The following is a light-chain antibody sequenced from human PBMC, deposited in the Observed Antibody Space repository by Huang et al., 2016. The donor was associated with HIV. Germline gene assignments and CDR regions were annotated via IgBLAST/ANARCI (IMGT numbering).Light chain of an antibody. CDR3: QQYYSISSS. CDR1: QSVLCSSNKKNY. Sequence: DIVMTQSPDSLAVSLGERATINCKSSQSVLCSSNKKNYIALYQQKPGQPPMLLIYGASTRTSGVPNLFSGSWSGTDFTPTISRLQDEDVAVYYYQQYYSISSSFGQGTKVEIK. CDR2: GAS. J-gene: IGKJ1*01. V-gene: IGKV4-1*01.